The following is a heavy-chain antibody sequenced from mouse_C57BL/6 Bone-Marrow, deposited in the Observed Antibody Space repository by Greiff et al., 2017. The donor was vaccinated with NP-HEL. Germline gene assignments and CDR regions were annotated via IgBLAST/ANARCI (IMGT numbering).Heavy chain of an antibody. CDR3: ARQFPWFAY. CDR2: ISSGGSYT. CDR1: GFTFSSYG. V-gene: IGHV5-6*01. J-gene: IGHJ3*01. Sequence: EVQLMESGGDLVKPGGSLKLSCAASGFTFSSYGMSWVRQTPDKRLEWVATISSGGSYTYYPDSVKGRFTISRDNAKNTLYLQMSSLKSEDTAMYYCARQFPWFAYWGQGTLVTVSA.